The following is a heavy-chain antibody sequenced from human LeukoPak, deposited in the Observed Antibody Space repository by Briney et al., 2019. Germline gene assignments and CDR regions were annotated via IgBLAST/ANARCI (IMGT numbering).Heavy chain of an antibody. CDR2: IYHSGST. CDR3: ASANTYSSAYYIYYYYMDV. J-gene: IGHJ6*03. Sequence: PSETLSLTCAVSGGSISSNNWWTWVRQPPGKGLEWIGEIYHSGSTNYNPSLKSRVTISVDKSNNQFSLNLSSVTAADTAVYYCASANTYSSAYYIYYYYMDVWGKGTTVTVSS. D-gene: IGHD3-22*01. V-gene: IGHV4-4*02. CDR1: GGSISSNNW.